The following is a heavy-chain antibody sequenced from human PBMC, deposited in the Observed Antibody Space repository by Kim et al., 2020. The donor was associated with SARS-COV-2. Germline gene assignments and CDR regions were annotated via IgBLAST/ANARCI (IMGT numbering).Heavy chain of an antibody. V-gene: IGHV3-43*02. CDR2: ISGDGGST. Sequence: GGSLRLSCAASGFTFDDYAMHWVRQAPGKGLEWVSLISGDGGSTYYADSVKGRFTISRDNSKNSLYLQMNSLRTEDTALYYCAKDMSSSWYLQHPRYYYYYGMDVWGQGTTVTVSS. CDR3: AKDMSSSWYLQHPRYYYYYGMDV. D-gene: IGHD6-13*01. CDR1: GFTFDDYA. J-gene: IGHJ6*02.